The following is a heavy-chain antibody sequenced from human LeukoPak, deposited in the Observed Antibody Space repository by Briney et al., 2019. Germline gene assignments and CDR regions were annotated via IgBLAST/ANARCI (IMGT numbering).Heavy chain of an antibody. D-gene: IGHD6-19*01. CDR2: ITGSGGST. J-gene: IGHJ5*02. CDR3: AKDREQWVGEFDP. Sequence: GGSLRLSCAATGSTFSSYAMSWVRLPPGKGLEWVSAITGSGGSTYYADSVKGRITISRDNSKNTLYLQMNSLRAEDTAVYYCAKDREQWVGEFDPWGQGTLVTVSS. V-gene: IGHV3-23*01. CDR1: GSTFSSYA.